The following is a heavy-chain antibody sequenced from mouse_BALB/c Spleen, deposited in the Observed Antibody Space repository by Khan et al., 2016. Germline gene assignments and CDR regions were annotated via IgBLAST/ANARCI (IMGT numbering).Heavy chain of an antibody. CDR2: IRNKPNNHAT. V-gene: IGHV6-6*01. D-gene: IGHD4-1*01. Sequence: EVELVESGGGLVQPGGSMKLSCAASGFTFSDAWMDWVRQSPDKGLEWVAEIRNKPNNHATYYAESVKGRFTISRDDSKSSVYLQMNSLRAEDTGIYYCTRHWGGFDYWGQGTTLTVSS. J-gene: IGHJ2*01. CDR1: GFTFSDAW. CDR3: TRHWGGFDY.